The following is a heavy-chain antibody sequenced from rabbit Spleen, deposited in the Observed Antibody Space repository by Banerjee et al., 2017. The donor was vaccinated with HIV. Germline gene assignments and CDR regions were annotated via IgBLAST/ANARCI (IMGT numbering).Heavy chain of an antibody. CDR1: GLDLSSRYW. CDR2: IDVIKSGNT. Sequence: QSLEESGGDLVKPGASLTLTCKASGLDLSSRYWICWVRQAPGKGLEWIACIDVIKSGNTYYTNWAKGRFTISKTSSTTVTLQMTGLTVADTATYFCARDTGSSFSTYGMDLWGQGTLVTVS. J-gene: IGHJ6*01. V-gene: IGHV1S40*01. CDR3: ARDTGSSFSTYGMDL. D-gene: IGHD8-1*01.